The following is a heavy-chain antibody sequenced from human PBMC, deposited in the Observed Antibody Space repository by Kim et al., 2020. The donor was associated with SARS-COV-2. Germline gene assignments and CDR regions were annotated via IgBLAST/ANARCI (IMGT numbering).Heavy chain of an antibody. D-gene: IGHD3-22*01. Sequence: SVKVSCKASGGTFSSYAISWVRQAPGQGLEWMGRIIPILGIANYAQKFQGRVTITADKSTSTAYMELSSLRSEDTAVYYCARPIMERYDSRATTDYWGQGTLVTVSS. CDR3: ARPIMERYDSRATTDY. CDR2: IIPILGIA. J-gene: IGHJ4*02. V-gene: IGHV1-69*04. CDR1: GGTFSSYA.